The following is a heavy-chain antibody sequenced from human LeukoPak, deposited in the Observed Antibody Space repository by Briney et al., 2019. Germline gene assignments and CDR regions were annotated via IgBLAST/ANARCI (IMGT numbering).Heavy chain of an antibody. J-gene: IGHJ4*02. CDR2: FYHDGST. CDR3: ASVPAAAHRGYFDY. Sequence: SETLSLTCAVSGVSINSGAYSWSWIRQAPGKGLEWIGYFYHDGSTYYNPSLKSRVTMSVDRSKNQFSLKLGSVTAADTAVYYCASVPAAAHRGYFDYWGQGTLVTVSS. V-gene: IGHV4-30-2*01. D-gene: IGHD6-13*01. CDR1: GVSINSGAYS.